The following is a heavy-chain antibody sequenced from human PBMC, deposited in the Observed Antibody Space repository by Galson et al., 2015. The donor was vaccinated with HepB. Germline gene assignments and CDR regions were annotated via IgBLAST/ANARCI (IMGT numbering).Heavy chain of an antibody. Sequence: SLRLSCAASGFTFGDYAMSWFRQAPGKGLEWVGFIRSKAYGGTTEYAASVKGRFTISRDDSKSIAYLQMNSLKTEDTAVYYCTRDRITVGGVIGYYGMDVWCQGTTVTVSS. CDR3: TRDRITVGGVIGYYGMDV. D-gene: IGHD3-16*01. V-gene: IGHV3-49*03. CDR1: GFTFGDYA. J-gene: IGHJ6*02. CDR2: IRSKAYGGTT.